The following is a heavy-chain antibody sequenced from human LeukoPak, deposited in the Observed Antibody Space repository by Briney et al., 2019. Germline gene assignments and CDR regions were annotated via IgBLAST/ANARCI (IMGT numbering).Heavy chain of an antibody. CDR3: ARGGYATRQGFDY. CDR2: IYSGGST. Sequence: GGSLRLSCAASGFIVSSNYMSWVRQAPGRGLEWVSIIYSGGSTYYADSVKGRFIISRDKSKKTLYLQMNSLRAEDTAVYYCARGGYATRQGFDYWGQGTLVTVSS. D-gene: IGHD5-12*01. J-gene: IGHJ4*02. V-gene: IGHV3-66*01. CDR1: GFIVSSNY.